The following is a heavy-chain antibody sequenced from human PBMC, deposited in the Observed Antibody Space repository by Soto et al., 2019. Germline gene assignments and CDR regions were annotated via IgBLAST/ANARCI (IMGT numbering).Heavy chain of an antibody. CDR1: GYSISSGLY. CDR3: AIGNPDWFDP. D-gene: IGHD1-1*01. Sequence: WETLSLTCAVSGYSISSGLYWGWIRQPPGKGLEWIGTIYRGGITYYNPSLKSRVTISIDTSKNHFSLRLSSVTATDTAVYFCAIGNPDWFDPWGQGTLVTVSS. CDR2: IYRGGIT. V-gene: IGHV4-38-2*01. J-gene: IGHJ5*02.